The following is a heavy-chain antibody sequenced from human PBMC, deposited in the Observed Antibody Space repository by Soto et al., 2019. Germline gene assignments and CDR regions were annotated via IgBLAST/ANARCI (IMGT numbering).Heavy chain of an antibody. CDR3: ARKKQGIWFDP. V-gene: IGHV3-30-3*01. CDR2: ISYDGSDK. CDR1: GFTFSSYA. Sequence: GGSLRLSCAASGFTFSSYAMHWVRQAPGKGLEWVAVISYDGSDKYYADSVKGRFTISRDNSKNTLYLQMNSLRVEDTAVYYCARKKQGIWFDPWRQGTLVTVSS. D-gene: IGHD6-13*01. J-gene: IGHJ5*02.